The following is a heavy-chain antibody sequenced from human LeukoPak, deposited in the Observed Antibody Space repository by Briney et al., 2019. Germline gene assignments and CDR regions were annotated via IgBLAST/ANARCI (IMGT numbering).Heavy chain of an antibody. D-gene: IGHD1-14*01. CDR2: INAGNGNT. Sequence: ASVKVSCKASGYSFSTYAIHWVRQAPGQRLEWMGWINAGNGNTKYSQKFQDRVSMTRDTSASAAYMELSSLRSEDTAVYYCARATTDYYYYYGMDVWGQGTTVTVSS. J-gene: IGHJ6*02. CDR1: GYSFSTYA. CDR3: ARATTDYYYYYGMDV. V-gene: IGHV1-3*01.